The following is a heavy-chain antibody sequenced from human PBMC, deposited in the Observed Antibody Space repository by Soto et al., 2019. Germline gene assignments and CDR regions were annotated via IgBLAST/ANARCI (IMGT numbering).Heavy chain of an antibody. CDR3: ARESLRGYFDY. V-gene: IGHV4-59*01. CDR2: IYYSGST. CDR1: GGSISSYY. J-gene: IGHJ4*02. Sequence: SETLSLTCTFSGGSISSYYWSLIRQPPGKGLEWIGYIYYSGSTNYNPSLKSRVTISVDTSKNQFSLKLSSVTAADTAVYYCARESLRGYFDYWGQGTLVTVSS. D-gene: IGHD5-12*01.